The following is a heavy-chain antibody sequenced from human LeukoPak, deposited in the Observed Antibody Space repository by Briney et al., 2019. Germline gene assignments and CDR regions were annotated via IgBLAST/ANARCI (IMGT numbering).Heavy chain of an antibody. J-gene: IGHJ4*02. CDR2: ISSSPSYI. Sequence: PGGSLRLSCAASGFSFSRYNMNWVRQAPGKGLEWVSSISSSPSYIYYADSVKGRFTISRDNSKNTLYLQMNSLRTEDTAVYYCARDNRNWNDFDYWGQGTLVTVSS. CDR1: GFSFSRYN. V-gene: IGHV3-21*01. D-gene: IGHD1-1*01. CDR3: ARDNRNWNDFDY.